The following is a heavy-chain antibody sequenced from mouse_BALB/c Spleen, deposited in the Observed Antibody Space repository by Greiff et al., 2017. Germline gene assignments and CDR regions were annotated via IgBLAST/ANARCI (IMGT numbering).Heavy chain of an antibody. J-gene: IGHJ4*01. CDR2: ISSGSSTI. CDR3: ARDGMDY. D-gene: IGHD2-3*01. V-gene: IGHV5-17*02. Sequence: EVQLQESGGGLVQPGGSRKLSCAASGFTFSSFGMHWVRQAPEKGLEWVAYISSGSSTIYYADTVKGRFTISRDNPKNTLFLQMTSLRSEDTAMYYCARDGMDYWGQGTSVTVSS. CDR1: GFTFSSFG.